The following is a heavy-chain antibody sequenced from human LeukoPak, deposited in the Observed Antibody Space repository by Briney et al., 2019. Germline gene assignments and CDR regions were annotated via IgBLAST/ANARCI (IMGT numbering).Heavy chain of an antibody. Sequence: GRSLRLSCAASGFTFSSYAMHWVRQAPGKGLEWVAVISYDGSNKYYADSVKGRFTISRDNSKNTLNLQMNSLRAEDTAVYYCARPRTTSYYYYYGMDVWGQGTTVTVSS. CDR3: ARPRTTSYYYYYGMDV. V-gene: IGHV3-30-3*01. J-gene: IGHJ6*02. CDR1: GFTFSSYA. CDR2: ISYDGSNK. D-gene: IGHD4-17*01.